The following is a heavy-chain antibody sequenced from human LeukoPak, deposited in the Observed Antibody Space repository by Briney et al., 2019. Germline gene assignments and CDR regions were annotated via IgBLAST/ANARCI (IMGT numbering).Heavy chain of an antibody. Sequence: SETLSLTCTVSGGSISSSSYYWGWIRQPPGKGLEWIGSIYYSGSTHYNPSLKSRVTISVDTSKNQFSLKLSSVTAADTAVYYCAREGEHGQNWFDPWGQGTLVTVSS. CDR3: AREGEHGQNWFDP. D-gene: IGHD1/OR15-1a*01. V-gene: IGHV4-39*07. CDR2: IYYSGST. CDR1: GGSISSSSYY. J-gene: IGHJ5*02.